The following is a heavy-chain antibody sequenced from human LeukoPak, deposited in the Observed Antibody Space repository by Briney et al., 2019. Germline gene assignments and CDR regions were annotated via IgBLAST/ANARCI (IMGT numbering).Heavy chain of an antibody. Sequence: PSETLSLTCTVSGGSISSSSYYWGWIRQPPGKGLEWIGSIYYSGSTYYNPSFKSRVTISVDTSKNQFSLKLSSVTAADTAVYYCARHEARDYYYDSSGYPNYFDYWGQGTLVTVSS. J-gene: IGHJ4*02. V-gene: IGHV4-39*01. D-gene: IGHD3-22*01. CDR1: GGSISSSSYY. CDR3: ARHEARDYYYDSSGYPNYFDY. CDR2: IYYSGST.